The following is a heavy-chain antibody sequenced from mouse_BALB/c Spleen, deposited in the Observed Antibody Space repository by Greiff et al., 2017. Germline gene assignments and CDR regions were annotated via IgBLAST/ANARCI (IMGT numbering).Heavy chain of an antibody. D-gene: IGHD2-14*01. J-gene: IGHJ4*01. CDR2: IDPANGNT. Sequence: EVQRVESGAELVKPGASVKLSCTASGFTIKDTYMHWVKQRPEQGLEWIGRIDPANGNTNYDPKFQGKATITADTSSNTAYLQLSSLTSEDTAVYYCDRPDYGDDGGGYYAMDYWGQGTSVTVSS. CDR1: GFTIKDTY. V-gene: IGHV14-3*02. CDR3: DRPDYGDDGGGYYAMDY.